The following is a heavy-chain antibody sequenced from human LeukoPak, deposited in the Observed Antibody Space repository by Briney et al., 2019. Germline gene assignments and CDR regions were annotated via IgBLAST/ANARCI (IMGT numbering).Heavy chain of an antibody. Sequence: SETLSLTCTVSGGSISSYYWSWIRQSPGKGLEWIGHTYYSGNTNYNPSLKSRVTISIDTSKNQFSLKLSSVTAADTAVYYCARGRAYYDSTGYYYWGRGILVTVSS. J-gene: IGHJ4*02. CDR1: GGSISSYY. D-gene: IGHD3-22*01. CDR3: ARGRAYYDSTGYYY. V-gene: IGHV4-59*01. CDR2: TYYSGNT.